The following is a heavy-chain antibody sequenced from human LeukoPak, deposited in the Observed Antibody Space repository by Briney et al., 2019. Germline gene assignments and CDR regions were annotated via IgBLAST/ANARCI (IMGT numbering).Heavy chain of an antibody. V-gene: IGHV3-49*03. CDR1: GFTFGDYA. Sequence: GGSLRLSCTASGFTFGDYAMSWFRQAPGKGLEWVGFIRSKAYGGTTEYAAFVKGRFTISRDDSKSIAYLQMNSLKTEDTAVYYCTRDRGGGEWELHFDYWGQGTLVTVSS. CDR3: TRDRGGGEWELHFDY. CDR2: IRSKAYGGTT. D-gene: IGHD1-26*01. J-gene: IGHJ4*02.